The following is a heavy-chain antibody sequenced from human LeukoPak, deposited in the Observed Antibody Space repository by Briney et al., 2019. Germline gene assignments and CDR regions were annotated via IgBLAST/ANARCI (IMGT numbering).Heavy chain of an antibody. CDR1: GYTFTGYY. V-gene: IGHV1-2*02. J-gene: IGHJ4*02. CDR3: ARPVSRYNWNLLDY. Sequence: ASVKVSCKASGYTFTGYYMHWVRQAPGQGLEWMGWINPNSGGTNYAQKFQGRVTMTRDTSISTAYMELGRLRSDDTAVYYCARPVSRYNWNLLDYWGQGTLVTVSS. CDR2: INPNSGGT. D-gene: IGHD1-7*01.